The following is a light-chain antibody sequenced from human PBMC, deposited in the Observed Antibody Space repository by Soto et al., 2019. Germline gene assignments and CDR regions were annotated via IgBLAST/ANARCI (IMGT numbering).Light chain of an antibody. CDR3: QQFTNYPQIT. J-gene: IGKJ5*01. V-gene: IGKV1D-13*01. CDR2: AAS. Sequence: AIQLTQSPSSLSASVGARVTITCRASQGISSALAWYQQKPGKAPKLLIYAASRLESGVPSRFSGSGSVTDFTLTISSLQPEDFATYYCQQFTNYPQITFGQGTRLEIK. CDR1: QGISSA.